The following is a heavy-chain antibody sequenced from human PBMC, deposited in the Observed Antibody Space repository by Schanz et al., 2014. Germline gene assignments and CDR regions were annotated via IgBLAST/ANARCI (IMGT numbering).Heavy chain of an antibody. CDR2: IWNNGVTK. J-gene: IGHJ4*02. Sequence: QAQLMESGGGVVQPGTSLILSCSVSGFSLNTYGMHWVRQAPGKGLEWVAVIWNNGVTKYYADSVKGRFTMSRDNSKNTLYLQMNSLRAEDTAVYYCARANYRRKINFDYWGRGTLVTVSS. CDR3: ARANYRRKINFDY. D-gene: IGHD3-10*01. CDR1: GFSLNTYG. V-gene: IGHV3-33*01.